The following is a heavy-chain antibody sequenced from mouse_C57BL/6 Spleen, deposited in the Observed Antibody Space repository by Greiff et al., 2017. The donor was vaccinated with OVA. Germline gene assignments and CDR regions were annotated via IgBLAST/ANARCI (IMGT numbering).Heavy chain of an antibody. CDR1: GYAFSSSW. Sequence: QVQLKQSGPELVKPGASVKISCKASGYAFSSSWMNWVKQRPGKGLEWIGRIYPGDGDTNYNGKFKGKATLTADKSSSTAYMQLSSLTSEDSAVYFCARRYGSWYFDVWGTGTTVTVSS. V-gene: IGHV1-82*01. D-gene: IGHD1-1*01. J-gene: IGHJ1*03. CDR2: IYPGDGDT. CDR3: ARRYGSWYFDV.